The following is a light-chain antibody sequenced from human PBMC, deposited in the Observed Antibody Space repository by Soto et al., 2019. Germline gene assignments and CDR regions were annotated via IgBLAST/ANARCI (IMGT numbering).Light chain of an antibody. J-gene: IGLJ1*01. CDR2: EVS. CDR1: SNDVGGYNY. CDR3: SSFTSTSTLV. Sequence: QSALTQPASVSGSPGQSITISCTGTSNDVGGYNYVSWFQQHPGKAPKLLIFEVSNRPSGVSNRFSGSKSGNTASLTISGLQAEDEADYYCSSFTSTSTLVFGNGTKVTVL. V-gene: IGLV2-14*01.